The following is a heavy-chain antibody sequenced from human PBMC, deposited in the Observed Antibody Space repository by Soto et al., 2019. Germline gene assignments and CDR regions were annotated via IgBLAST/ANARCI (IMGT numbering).Heavy chain of an antibody. Sequence: GGSLILSCAASGFTFSSDAMDWVRQAPGKGLEWVANIGPDGGGKNYVVSVKGRFTISRDNAKNSLYLEMNSLKDEDTAAYFCARGRSLDIWGQGTMVTVSS. CDR1: GFTFSSDA. V-gene: IGHV3-7*03. J-gene: IGHJ3*02. CDR3: ARGRSLDI. CDR2: IGPDGGGK.